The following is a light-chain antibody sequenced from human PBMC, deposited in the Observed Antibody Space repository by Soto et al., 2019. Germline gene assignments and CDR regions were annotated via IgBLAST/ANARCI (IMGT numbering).Light chain of an antibody. CDR1: SSNIGSNY. Sequence: QSALTQPPSASGTPGQRVTISCSGSSSNIGSNYVYWYQQLPGTAPKLLIYRNNQRPSGVPDRFSGSKSGTSASLAISGLRSEDEADYYCAAWDDSQSGPYYVFGTGTKVTVL. CDR2: RNN. J-gene: IGLJ1*01. V-gene: IGLV1-47*01. CDR3: AAWDDSQSGPYYV.